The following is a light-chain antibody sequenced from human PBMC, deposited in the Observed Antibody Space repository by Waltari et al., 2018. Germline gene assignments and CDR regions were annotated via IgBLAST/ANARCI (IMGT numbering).Light chain of an antibody. V-gene: IGKV4-1*01. CDR2: WAS. CDR1: PPILRTSSNEIS. CDR3: QQYYTTPYT. J-gene: IGKJ2*01. Sequence: VMTQSPDSLTVSLGETATIQCKSSPPILRTSSNEISLTWYQQTPGQPPRLLIYWASSRSSGVPDRFSGSGSGTDFTLTISSLQAEDVAVYYCQQYYTTPYTFGQGTKLEIK.